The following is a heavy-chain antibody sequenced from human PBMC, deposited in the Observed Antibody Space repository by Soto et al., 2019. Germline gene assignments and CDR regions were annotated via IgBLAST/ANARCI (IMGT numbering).Heavy chain of an antibody. CDR2: LSGNGYTT. Sequence: QPGGSLRLSCATSGFIFSSYAMTWVRQAPGKGLEWVSALSGNGYTTYYADSVKGRFTISRDNSKNTLYLQMNSLRAEDTAVYYCARSKRRVHYYDSSGQWEGFDYWGQGTLVTVSS. CDR3: ARSKRRVHYYDSSGQWEGFDY. D-gene: IGHD3-22*01. V-gene: IGHV3-23*01. CDR1: GFIFSSYA. J-gene: IGHJ4*02.